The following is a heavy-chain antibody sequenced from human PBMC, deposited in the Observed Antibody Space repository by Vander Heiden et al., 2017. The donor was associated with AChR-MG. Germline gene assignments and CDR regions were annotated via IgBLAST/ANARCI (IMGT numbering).Heavy chain of an antibody. D-gene: IGHD6-13*01. CDR1: GGSISSSSHY. CDR2: IYYSGST. CDR3: ARLGDWQQLYRNLDHPDY. Sequence: QLQLQESGPGLVKPSETLSLTCTVSGGSISSSSHYWGWIRRPPGKGLGGIGSIYYSGSTYYNPSLKSRVTISVDTSKNQFSLKLSSVTAADTAVYYCARLGDWQQLYRNLDHPDYWGQGTLVTVSS. V-gene: IGHV4-39*01. J-gene: IGHJ4*02.